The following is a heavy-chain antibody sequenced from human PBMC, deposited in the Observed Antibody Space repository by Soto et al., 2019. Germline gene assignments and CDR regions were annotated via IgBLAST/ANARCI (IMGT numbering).Heavy chain of an antibody. J-gene: IGHJ6*02. CDR2: IYNSGST. D-gene: IGHD3-10*01. V-gene: IGHV4-59*01. Sequence: SEILSLTCTVSGGSISSYYWSWIRRPPGKGLEWIGYIYNSGSTHSNPSLQSRVTISVDTSKNQFSLKLSSVTAADTGIYYCARARITMVREVIKYNMDVWGQGTTVTVSS. CDR1: GGSISSYY. CDR3: ARARITMVREVIKYNMDV.